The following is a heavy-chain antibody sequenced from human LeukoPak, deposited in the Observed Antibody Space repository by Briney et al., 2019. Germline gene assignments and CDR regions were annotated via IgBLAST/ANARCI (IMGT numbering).Heavy chain of an antibody. CDR1: GGSFIGYY. D-gene: IGHD6-6*01. Sequence: PSGALCLTCAVYGGSFIGYYWSWIRQPPGKGLEWIAEIIHSGSTNYNPSLTSRVTISVDTSKNQFSMKLSSVTAADTAVYYCASEYSSSSFDYWGQGTLVTVSS. CDR3: ASEYSSSSFDY. CDR2: IIHSGST. J-gene: IGHJ4*02. V-gene: IGHV4-34*12.